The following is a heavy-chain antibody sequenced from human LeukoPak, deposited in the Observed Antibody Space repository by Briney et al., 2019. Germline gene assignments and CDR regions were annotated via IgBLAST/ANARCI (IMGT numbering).Heavy chain of an antibody. D-gene: IGHD6-13*01. Sequence: GASVKVSCKASGYIFIDYYMHWVRQAPGQGLEWLGWINPKSGAADYAQQFRGRVTMTRDTSINTDYMEMKRVTSDDTAVYYCARGAEAETSPLDFWGQGTLVTVSS. V-gene: IGHV1-2*02. CDR2: INPKSGAA. J-gene: IGHJ4*02. CDR1: GYIFIDYY. CDR3: ARGAEAETSPLDF.